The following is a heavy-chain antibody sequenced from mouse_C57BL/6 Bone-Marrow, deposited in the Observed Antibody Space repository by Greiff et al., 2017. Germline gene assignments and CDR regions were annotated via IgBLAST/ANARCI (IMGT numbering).Heavy chain of an antibody. CDR2: INPGSGGT. CDR1: GYAFTNYL. Sequence: VQLQQSGAELVRPGTSVKVSCKASGYAFTNYLIEWVKQRPGQGLEWIGVINPGSGGTNYNEKFKGKATLTADKSSSTAYMQLSSLTSEDSAVYFCARREGIYCYAMDYWGQGTSVTVSS. CDR3: ARREGIYCYAMDY. V-gene: IGHV1-54*01. J-gene: IGHJ4*01. D-gene: IGHD2-1*01.